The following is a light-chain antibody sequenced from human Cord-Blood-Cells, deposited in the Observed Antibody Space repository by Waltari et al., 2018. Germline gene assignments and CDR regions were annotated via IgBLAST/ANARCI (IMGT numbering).Light chain of an antibody. J-gene: IGLJ2*01. CDR3: SSYAGSNNFVV. Sequence: QSALTQPPSASGTPGQSVTISCTGTSSDVVGYNYVSWYQQHPGKAPELMIYEVSKRPSGVPDLFPGSKSGNTASLTVSGLQAEDEADYYCSSYAGSNNFVVFGGGTKLTVL. CDR2: EVS. V-gene: IGLV2-8*01. CDR1: SSDVVGYNY.